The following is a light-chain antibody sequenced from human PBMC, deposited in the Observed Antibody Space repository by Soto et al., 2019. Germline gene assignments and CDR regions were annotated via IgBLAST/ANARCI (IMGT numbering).Light chain of an antibody. Sequence: QSALTQPASVSGSPGHSIAISCTGTSSDVGGYNYVSWYQHHPGKAPKLMIYDVSNRPSGVSNRFSGSKSGNTASLTISGLQAEDEADYYCSSYTSSSTYVFGTGTKVTVL. J-gene: IGLJ1*01. CDR3: SSYTSSSTYV. V-gene: IGLV2-14*03. CDR2: DVS. CDR1: SSDVGGYNY.